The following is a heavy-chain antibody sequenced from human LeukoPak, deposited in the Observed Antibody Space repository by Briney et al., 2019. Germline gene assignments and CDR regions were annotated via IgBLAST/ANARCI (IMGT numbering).Heavy chain of an antibody. V-gene: IGHV3-73*01. Sequence: GGSLRLSCAASGFAFSRPAMHWLRQASGKGLEWVGRIKSKANSYATAYAASVKGRFTISRDDSKNTTYLQMNSLKTEDTAVYYCARGAPPTYSDSRGYLDYWGQGTQVTVSS. CDR1: GFAFSRPA. D-gene: IGHD3-22*01. CDR2: IKSKANSYAT. CDR3: ARGAPPTYSDSRGYLDY. J-gene: IGHJ4*02.